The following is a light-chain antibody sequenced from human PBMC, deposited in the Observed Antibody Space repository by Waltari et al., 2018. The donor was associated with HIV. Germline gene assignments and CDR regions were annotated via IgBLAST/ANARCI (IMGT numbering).Light chain of an antibody. Sequence: QSALTQPASVSGSPGQSIPISCTGTSDLRHYNSVSWYQHHPGKAPKVIIYEVSNRPSGVSSRFSGSISGNTASLTISGLQAEDEADYFCSSYISSASPEFGGGTKVTVL. CDR1: SDLRHYNS. V-gene: IGLV2-14*01. CDR3: SSYISSASPE. CDR2: EVS. J-gene: IGLJ3*02.